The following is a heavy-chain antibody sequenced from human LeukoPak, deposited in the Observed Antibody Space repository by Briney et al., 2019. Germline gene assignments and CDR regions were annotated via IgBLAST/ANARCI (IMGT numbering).Heavy chain of an antibody. CDR2: IYTSGST. J-gene: IGHJ6*03. CDR3: ARGGIAVAGTFGFDGDYYMDV. D-gene: IGHD6-19*01. Sequence: PSETLSLTCTVSGGSISSYYWSWIRQPAGKGLEWIGRIYTSGSTNYNPSLKSRVTMSVDTSKNQFSLKLSSVTAADTAVYYCARGGIAVAGTFGFDGDYYMDVWGKGTTVTVSS. V-gene: IGHV4-4*07. CDR1: GGSISSYY.